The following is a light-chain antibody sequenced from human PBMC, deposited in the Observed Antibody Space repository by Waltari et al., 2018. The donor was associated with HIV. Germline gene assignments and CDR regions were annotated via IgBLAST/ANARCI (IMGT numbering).Light chain of an antibody. V-gene: IGLV1-40*01. CDR2: CNS. CDR3: QSYDSRLSGSV. CDR1: GSNIGATYD. Sequence: SVLTQPPSVSGAPGQRVTISCSESGSNIGATYDVHWYQHLPGTAPKLLIYCNSNRATGVPDRFSGSKSGTSASLAITGLQPEDEGDYYCQSYDSRLSGSVFGGGTKLTVL. J-gene: IGLJ2*01.